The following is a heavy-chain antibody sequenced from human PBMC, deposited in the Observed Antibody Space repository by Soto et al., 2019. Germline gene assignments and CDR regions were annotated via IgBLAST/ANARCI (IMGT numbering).Heavy chain of an antibody. CDR2: MNPNSGNT. D-gene: IGHD3-22*01. V-gene: IGHV1-8*01. J-gene: IGHJ6*02. CDR3: ARYHYYYCMDV. Sequence: VKVYCKGAGYAYTTYDVNCLRQATGQGLEWMGWMNPNSGNTVYAQKFQGRVTMTRNTSINTAYMELTSLTSDDTAVYYCARYHYYYCMDVWGQGTTVTVSS. CDR1: GYAYTTYD.